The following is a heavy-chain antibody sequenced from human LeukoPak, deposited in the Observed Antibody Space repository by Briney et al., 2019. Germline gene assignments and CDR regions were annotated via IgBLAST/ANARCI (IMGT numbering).Heavy chain of an antibody. CDR2: ISYDGSNE. CDR1: GFTFRSYA. V-gene: IGHV3-30-3*01. CDR3: ARDLNWAFDY. Sequence: GGSLRLSCAGSGFTFRSYAMYWVRQAPGKGLEWVAVISYDGSNEYYADSVKGRFTISRDIAKSSLYLQMNSLRDADTAVYYCARDLNWAFDYWGQGTLVTVSS. D-gene: IGHD7-27*01. J-gene: IGHJ4*02.